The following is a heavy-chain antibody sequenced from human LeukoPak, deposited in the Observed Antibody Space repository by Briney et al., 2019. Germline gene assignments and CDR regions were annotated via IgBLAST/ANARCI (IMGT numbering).Heavy chain of an antibody. CDR1: GGSFSGYY. CDR2: INHSGST. J-gene: IGHJ3*02. Sequence: SETLSLTCAVYGGSFSGYYWSWIRQPPGKGLEWIGEINHSGSTNYNPSLKSRVTISVDTSKNQFFLKLSSVTAADTAVYYCARRQGYADDAFDIWGQGTMVTVSS. D-gene: IGHD5-12*01. CDR3: ARRQGYADDAFDI. V-gene: IGHV4-34*01.